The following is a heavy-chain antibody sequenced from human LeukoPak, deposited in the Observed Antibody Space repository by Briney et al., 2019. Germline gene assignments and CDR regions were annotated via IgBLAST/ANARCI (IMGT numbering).Heavy chain of an antibody. D-gene: IGHD2-2*01. CDR3: AKDLGYCSSTSCYGYFDY. V-gene: IGHV3-30*02. CDR1: GFTFSSYG. CDR2: IRYDGSNK. J-gene: IGHJ4*02. Sequence: GGSLRLSCAASGFTFSSYGMHWVRQAPGKGLEWVAFIRYDGSNKYYADSVKGRFTISRDNSKNTLYLQMNSLRAEDTAVYYCAKDLGYCSSTSCYGYFDYWGQGTLVTVSS.